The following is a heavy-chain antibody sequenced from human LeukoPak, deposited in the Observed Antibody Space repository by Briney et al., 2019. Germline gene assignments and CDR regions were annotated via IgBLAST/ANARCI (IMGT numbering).Heavy chain of an antibody. CDR3: AKAAGIAVAAWLDY. CDR2: ISGSGGST. V-gene: IGHV3-23*01. J-gene: IGHJ4*02. Sequence: PGGSLRLSCAASGFTFSSYGVSWVRQAPGKGLEWVSAISGSGGSTYYADSVKGRFTISRDNSKNTLYLQMNSLRAEDTAVYYCAKAAGIAVAAWLDYWGQGTLVTVSS. D-gene: IGHD6-19*01. CDR1: GFTFSSYG.